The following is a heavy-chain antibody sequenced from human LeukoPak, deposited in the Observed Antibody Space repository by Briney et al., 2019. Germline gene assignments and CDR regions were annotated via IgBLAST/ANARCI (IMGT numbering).Heavy chain of an antibody. CDR3: ARGGSGWYGDAFDI. J-gene: IGHJ3*02. D-gene: IGHD6-19*01. CDR2: MNPNSGNT. CDR1: GYTFTSYD. Sequence: ASVTVSCKASGYTFTSYDINWVRQATGQGLEWMGWMNPNSGNTGYAQKFQGRVTMTRNTSISTAYMELSSLRSEDTAVYYCARGGSGWYGDAFDIWGQGTMVTVSS. V-gene: IGHV1-8*01.